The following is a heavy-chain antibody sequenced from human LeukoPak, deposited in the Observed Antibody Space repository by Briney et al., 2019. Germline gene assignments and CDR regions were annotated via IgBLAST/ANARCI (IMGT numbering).Heavy chain of an antibody. V-gene: IGHV3-7*03. Sequence: PGGSLRLSCAASGFIVSSNYMSWARQAPGKGLEWVASINHNGNVNYYVDSVKGRSTISRDNAKNSLYLQMSNLRAEDTAVYFCARGGGLDVWGQGATVTVSS. CDR1: GFIVSSNY. CDR3: ARGGGLDV. CDR2: INHNGNVN. D-gene: IGHD3-16*01. J-gene: IGHJ6*02.